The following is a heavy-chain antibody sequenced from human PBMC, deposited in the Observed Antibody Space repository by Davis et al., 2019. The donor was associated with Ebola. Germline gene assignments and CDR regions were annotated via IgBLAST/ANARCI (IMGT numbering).Heavy chain of an antibody. CDR1: GFTFTSSA. V-gene: IGHV1-58*01. Sequence: SVKVSCKASGFTFTSSAVQWVRQARGQRLEWIGWIVVGSGNTNYAQKFQERVTITRDMSTSTAYMELSSLRSEDTAVYYCAADIGDYYGSGSYFDYWGQGTLVTVSS. CDR3: AADIGDYYGSGSYFDY. D-gene: IGHD3-10*01. CDR2: IVVGSGNT. J-gene: IGHJ4*02.